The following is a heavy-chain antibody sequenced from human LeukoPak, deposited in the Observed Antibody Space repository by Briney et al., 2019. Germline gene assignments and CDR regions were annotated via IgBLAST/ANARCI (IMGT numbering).Heavy chain of an antibody. Sequence: SETLSLTCAVYGGSFSGYYWSWIRQPPGKGLEWIGEINHSGSTNYNPSLKSRVTISVDPSKNQFSLKLSSVTAADTAVYYCARDLWPMVRATNWFDPWGQGTLVTVSS. CDR3: ARDLWPMVRATNWFDP. CDR2: INHSGST. CDR1: GGSFSGYY. D-gene: IGHD3-10*01. V-gene: IGHV4-34*01. J-gene: IGHJ5*02.